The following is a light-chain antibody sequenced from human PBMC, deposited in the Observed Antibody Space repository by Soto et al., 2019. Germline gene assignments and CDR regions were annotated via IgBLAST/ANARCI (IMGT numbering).Light chain of an antibody. V-gene: IGLV2-14*03. J-gene: IGLJ1*01. CDR2: DVS. CDR1: SSDVGAYDN. CDR3: SSFTTSTSYV. Sequence: QSALTQPASVSGSPGQSITISCTGTSSDVGAYDNVSWYQQHPGEVPKLMIFDVSDRPSGVSNRFSGSKSGNTASLTISGLQAEDEADYYCSSFTTSTSYVFGTGTKLTVL.